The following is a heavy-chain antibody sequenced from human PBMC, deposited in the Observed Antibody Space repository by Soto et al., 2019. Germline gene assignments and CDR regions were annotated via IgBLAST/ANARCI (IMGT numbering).Heavy chain of an antibody. CDR3: AKSHCPRSTSCYSFYCYYGMDV. V-gene: IGHV3-23*01. CDR1: GFTFSSYA. CDR2: ISGSGGST. D-gene: IGHD2-2*01. Sequence: EVQLLESGGGLVQPGGSLRLSCAAAGFTFSSYAMSWVRQAPGKGLEWVSAISGSGGSTYYADSVKGRFTIYRDNSKNALYLKMNSLRAEDTAVYYCAKSHCPRSTSCYSFYCYYGMDVWGQGPTVTVS. J-gene: IGHJ6*02.